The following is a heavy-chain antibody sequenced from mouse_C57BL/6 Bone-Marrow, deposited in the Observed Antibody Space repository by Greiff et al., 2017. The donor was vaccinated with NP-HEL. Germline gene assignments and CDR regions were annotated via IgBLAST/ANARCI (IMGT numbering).Heavy chain of an antibody. J-gene: IGHJ2*01. CDR2: IHPNSGST. V-gene: IGHV1-64*01. CDR1: GYTFTSYW. Sequence: QVHVKQPGAELVKPGASVKLSCKASGYTFTSYWMHWVKQRPGQGLEWIGMIHPNSGSTNYNEKFKSKATLTVDKSSSTAYMQLSSLTSEDSAVYYCGGSGYGGFDYWGQGTTLTVSS. D-gene: IGHD3-2*02. CDR3: GGSGYGGFDY.